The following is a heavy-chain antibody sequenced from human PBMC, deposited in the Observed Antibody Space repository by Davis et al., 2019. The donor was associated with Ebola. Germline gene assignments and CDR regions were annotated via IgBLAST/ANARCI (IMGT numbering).Heavy chain of an antibody. J-gene: IGHJ4*02. CDR3: AKDRPNYYGTDGHYYRSGGDS. V-gene: IGHV3-23*01. CDR2: LTRTGGTT. Sequence: GESLKISCAASGFTFNIYAMSWVRQAPGKGLEWVSSLTRTGGTTYYSDSVKGRFTISRDNSQNTLYLQLSSLRTEDTAVYFCAKDRPNYYGTDGHYYRSGGDSWGQGTLVTVSS. CDR1: GFTFNIYA. D-gene: IGHD5-24*01.